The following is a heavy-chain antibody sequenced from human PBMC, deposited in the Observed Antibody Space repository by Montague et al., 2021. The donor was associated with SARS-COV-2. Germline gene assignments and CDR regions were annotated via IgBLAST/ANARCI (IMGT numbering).Heavy chain of an antibody. CDR1: EFTFSSYN. CDR2: ISSSGSDI. D-gene: IGHD1-26*01. CDR3: AAHGDY. V-gene: IGHV3-21*01. Sequence: SLRLSCAASEFTFSSYNMHWVRQAPGKGLEWVSSISSSGSDIHYADSVKGRFTISRDNARNSLYLQMNSLTAEDTAVYYCAAHGDYWGQGILVTVSS. J-gene: IGHJ4*02.